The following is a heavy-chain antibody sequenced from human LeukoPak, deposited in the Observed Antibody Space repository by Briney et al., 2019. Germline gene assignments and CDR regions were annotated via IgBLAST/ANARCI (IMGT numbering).Heavy chain of an antibody. D-gene: IGHD2-15*01. CDR3: AKDQNLFVVVVAATFQH. CDR1: GFTFNRYG. V-gene: IGHV3-30*02. J-gene: IGHJ1*01. Sequence: GGSLRLSCAASGFTFNRYGMHLVRQAPGKGLEGVAFIRYDGSNKYYADPVKGRFTICRDNSKNTLYLQLNSLRAEDTAVYYCAKDQNLFVVVVAATFQHWGQGTLVTVSS. CDR2: IRYDGSNK.